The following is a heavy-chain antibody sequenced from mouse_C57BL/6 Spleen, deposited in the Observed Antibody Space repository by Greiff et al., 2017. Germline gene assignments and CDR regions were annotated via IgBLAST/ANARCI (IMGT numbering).Heavy chain of an antibody. CDR3: GRKYDYGGFDY. J-gene: IGHJ2*01. D-gene: IGHD2-4*01. CDR1: GFSFNTYA. V-gene: IGHV10-1*01. CDR2: IRSKSNNYAT. Sequence: EVQGVESGGGLVQPKGSLKLSCAASGFSFNTYAMNWVRQAPGKGLEWVARIRSKSNNYATYYADSVKDRFTISRDDSESMLYLQMNNLKTEDTAMYYCGRKYDYGGFDYWGQGTTLTVSS.